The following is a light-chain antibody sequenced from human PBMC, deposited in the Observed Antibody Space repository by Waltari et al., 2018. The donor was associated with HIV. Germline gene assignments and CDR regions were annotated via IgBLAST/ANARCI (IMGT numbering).Light chain of an antibody. CDR3: STHTGNDTLA. J-gene: IGLJ2*01. CDR2: RVT. Sequence: QSALPQPASVSASPGQSVTISCTGTAIHFGPYTFVSWYQHHPANVPKGIISRVTSRPSGVPPRFSGSKSGNTASLTISGLRAEDEALYYCSTHTGNDTLAFGGGTKLTVL. V-gene: IGLV2-14*01. CDR1: AIHFGPYTF.